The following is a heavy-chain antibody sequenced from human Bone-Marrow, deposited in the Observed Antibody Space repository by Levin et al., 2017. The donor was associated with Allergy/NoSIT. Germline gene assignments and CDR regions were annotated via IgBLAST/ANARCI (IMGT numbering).Heavy chain of an antibody. Sequence: GGSLRLSCKGSGSSFTSYWIGWVRQMPGKGLEWMGIIYPGDSDTRYSPSFQGQVTISADKSISTAYLQWSSLKASDNAMYYCARHDYGDLHPSMVDYWGQGTLVTVSS. V-gene: IGHV5-51*01. J-gene: IGHJ4*02. CDR3: ARHDYGDLHPSMVDY. CDR2: IYPGDSDT. CDR1: GSSFTSYW. D-gene: IGHD4-17*01.